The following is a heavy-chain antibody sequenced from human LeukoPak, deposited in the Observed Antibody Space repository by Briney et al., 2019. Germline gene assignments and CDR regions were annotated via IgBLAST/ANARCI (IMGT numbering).Heavy chain of an antibody. J-gene: IGHJ4*02. Sequence: PSQTLSLTCSASGGSISRGSYYWNWIRQPAGKGLEWMGRIYNSGSTNYNPSLKSRVTISTDMSKNQFSLKLTSVTAADTAVYYCARQTFGVLYFDSWGQGTLAIVSS. V-gene: IGHV4-61*02. CDR3: ARQTFGVLYFDS. CDR1: GGSISRGSYY. CDR2: IYNSGST. D-gene: IGHD3-10*01.